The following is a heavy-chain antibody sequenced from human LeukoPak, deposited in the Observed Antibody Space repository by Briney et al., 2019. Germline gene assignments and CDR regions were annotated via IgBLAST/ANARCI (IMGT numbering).Heavy chain of an antibody. J-gene: IGHJ5*02. Sequence: SETLSLTCTVSGGSISSYYWNWIRQPPGKGLEWIGYIYYSGSTNYNPSLKSRVTISVDTSKNQFSLKLSSVTAADTAMYYCARDVDTTMVTIAGNWFDPWGQGTLVTVSS. CDR2: IYYSGST. CDR3: ARDVDTTMVTIAGNWFDP. V-gene: IGHV4-59*12. CDR1: GGSISSYY. D-gene: IGHD5-18*01.